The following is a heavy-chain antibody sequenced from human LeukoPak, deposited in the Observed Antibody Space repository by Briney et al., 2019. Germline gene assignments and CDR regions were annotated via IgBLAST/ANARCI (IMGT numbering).Heavy chain of an antibody. CDR3: AKDPSYNWNYLTY. Sequence: GRSLRLSCAASGFSFSSYGMHWVRQAPGKGPEWVAVIPYDGSNKYYADSVKGRFTISRDNSKNTLYLQMNSLRAEDTAVYYCAKDPSYNWNYLTYWGQGTLVTVSS. D-gene: IGHD1-20*01. CDR1: GFSFSSYG. CDR2: IPYDGSNK. V-gene: IGHV3-30*18. J-gene: IGHJ4*02.